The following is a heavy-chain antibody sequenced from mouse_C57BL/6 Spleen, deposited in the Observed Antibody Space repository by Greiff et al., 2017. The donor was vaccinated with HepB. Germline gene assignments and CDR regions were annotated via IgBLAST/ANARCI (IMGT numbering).Heavy chain of an antibody. V-gene: IGHV1-54*01. J-gene: IGHJ1*03. CDR3: ARAQIYYDYDYWYFDV. CDR1: GYAFTNYL. Sequence: VQLQQSGAALVRPGTSVKVSCKASGYAFTNYLLEWVKQRPGQGLEWIGVINPGSGGTNYNEKFKGKVTLTADKASSTAYMQLSSLTSEVSAVYFGARAQIYYDYDYWYFDVWGTGTTVTVSS. CDR2: INPGSGGT. D-gene: IGHD2-4*01.